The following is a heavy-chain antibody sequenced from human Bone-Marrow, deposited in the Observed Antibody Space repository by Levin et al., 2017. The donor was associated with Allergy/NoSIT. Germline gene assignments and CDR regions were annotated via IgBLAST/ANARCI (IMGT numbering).Heavy chain of an antibody. CDR1: GGSISSGNYY. V-gene: IGHV4-61*02. CDR3: AREAVVPAAILMDV. CDR2: IYTSGST. Sequence: SQTLSLTCTVSGGSISSGNYYWSWIRQPAGKGLEWIGRIYTSGSTNYNPSLKSRVTISVDTSKNQFSLKLSSVTAADTAVYYCAREAVVPAAILMDVWGKGTTVTVSS. D-gene: IGHD2-2*01. J-gene: IGHJ6*04.